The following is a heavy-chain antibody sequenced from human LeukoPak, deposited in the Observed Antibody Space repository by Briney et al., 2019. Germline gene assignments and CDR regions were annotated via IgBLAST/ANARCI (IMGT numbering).Heavy chain of an antibody. J-gene: IGHJ6*04. CDR2: VYTSGIT. V-gene: IGHV4-4*08. D-gene: IGHD6-6*01. Sequence: SETLSLPCTVSGVSVSSYYWHWIRQSPGKGLKWIGFVYTSGITNYNPPLKSRLTISLHTSQKHFPLNLPSVTTSDSAVYSFLRHAQQLVRNYYFYSMYVWGTGTTVTVSS. CDR1: GVSVSSYY. CDR3: LRHAQQLVRNYYFYSMYV.